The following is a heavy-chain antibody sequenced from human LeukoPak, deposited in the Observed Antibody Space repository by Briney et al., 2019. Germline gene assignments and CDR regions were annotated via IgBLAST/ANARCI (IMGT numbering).Heavy chain of an antibody. V-gene: IGHV3-30*18. CDR3: AKGEYQLPLDY. J-gene: IGHJ4*02. CDR1: GFTFSSYG. D-gene: IGHD2-2*01. CDR2: ISYDGSNK. Sequence: GGSLRLSCAASGFTFSSYGMHWVRQAPVKGLEWVAVISYDGSNKYYADSVKGRFTISRDNSKNTLYLQMNSLRAEDTAVYYCAKGEYQLPLDYWGQGTLVTVSS.